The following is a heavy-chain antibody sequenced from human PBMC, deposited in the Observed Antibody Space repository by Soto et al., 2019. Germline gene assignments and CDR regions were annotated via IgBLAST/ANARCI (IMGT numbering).Heavy chain of an antibody. CDR3: ARGEGMATSVYFFDY. V-gene: IGHV4-31*03. CDR2: IYYSGNT. Sequence: SETLSLTCTVSGGSIRTGGFFWSWIRQLPGKGLEWIGYIYYSGNTYYNPSLLSRVTLSVDTSKNQFSLRLSSVTAADTAVYFCARGEGMATSVYFFDYWGQGALVTVSS. J-gene: IGHJ4*02. CDR1: GGSIRTGGFF. D-gene: IGHD5-12*01.